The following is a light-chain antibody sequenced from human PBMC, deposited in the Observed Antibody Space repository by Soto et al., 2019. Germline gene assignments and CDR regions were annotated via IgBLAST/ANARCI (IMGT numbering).Light chain of an antibody. CDR1: SSDVGGYNY. V-gene: IGLV2-8*01. J-gene: IGLJ1*01. Sequence: QSVRTQPPSASGAPGQSVTISFTGTSSDVGGYNYVSWYQQHPGKAPKLMIYEVNKRPSGVPDRFSGSKSGNTASLTVSGLQAEDEADYYCSSYAGTPFVFGTGTKVTVL. CDR3: SSYAGTPFV. CDR2: EVN.